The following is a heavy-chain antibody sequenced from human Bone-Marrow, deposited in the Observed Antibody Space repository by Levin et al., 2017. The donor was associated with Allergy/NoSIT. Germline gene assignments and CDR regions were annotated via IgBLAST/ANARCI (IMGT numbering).Heavy chain of an antibody. CDR3: ATPLTYCSSTSCPVDV. CDR2: INTNTGNP. J-gene: IGHJ6*04. D-gene: IGHD2-2*01. V-gene: IGHV7-4-1*02. CDR1: GYIFTNYA. Sequence: ASVKVSCKASGYIFTNYAINWVRQAPGQGLEWMGWINTNTGNPTYAQGFTGRFVFSLDTSVSTAYLQISSLKAEDTAVYYCATPLTYCSSTSCPVDVWGKGTTITVSS.